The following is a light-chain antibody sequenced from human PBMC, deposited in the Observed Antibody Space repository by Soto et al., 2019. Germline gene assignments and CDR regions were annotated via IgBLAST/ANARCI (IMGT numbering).Light chain of an antibody. CDR2: EVS. J-gene: IGLJ1*01. V-gene: IGLV2-14*01. Sequence: QSGLTQPASVSGSPGQSITISCTGASSDVGRYNYVSWYQLHPGKAPKLIIYEVSNRPSGVSNRFSGSKSGNTASLTISGLRAEDEADYYCNSYTSSTAYVFGTGTKVTVL. CDR1: SSDVGRYNY. CDR3: NSYTSSTAYV.